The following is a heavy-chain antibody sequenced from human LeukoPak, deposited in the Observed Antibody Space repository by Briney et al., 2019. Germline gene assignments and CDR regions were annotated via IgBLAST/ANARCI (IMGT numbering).Heavy chain of an antibody. CDR1: EYSLTQYP. Sequence: GASAKVSCKTSEYSLTQYPIHWVRQAPGQRLEWMGWINTVSGNTRYSQNFQGRVTITRDTSASTAYMELSYLKSEDTAIYYCANWAGAPADYFSGPLDYWGQGTLVTVSS. CDR3: ANWAGAPADYFSGPLDY. CDR2: INTVSGNT. D-gene: IGHD3-3*01. V-gene: IGHV1-3*04. J-gene: IGHJ4*02.